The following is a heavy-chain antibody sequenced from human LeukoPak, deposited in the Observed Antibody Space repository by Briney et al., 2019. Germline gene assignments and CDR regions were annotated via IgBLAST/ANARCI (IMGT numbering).Heavy chain of an antibody. CDR3: ARAMTTVTTPGGFDY. J-gene: IGHJ4*02. CDR2: IWYDGSNK. D-gene: IGHD4-17*01. CDR1: GFTFSSYG. V-gene: IGHV3-33*01. Sequence: PGGSLRLSCAASGFTFSSYGMHWVRQAPGKGLEWVAVIWYDGSNKYYADSVKGRSTISRDNSKNTLYLQMNSLRAEDTAVYYCARAMTTVTTPGGFDYWGQGTLVTVSS.